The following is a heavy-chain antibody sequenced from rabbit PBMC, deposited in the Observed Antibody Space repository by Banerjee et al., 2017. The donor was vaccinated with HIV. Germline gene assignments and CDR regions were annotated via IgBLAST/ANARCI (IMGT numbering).Heavy chain of an antibody. D-gene: IGHD6-1*01. J-gene: IGHJ2*01. CDR3: ARAGYAYATDGFDP. CDR2: IVAGSDGIT. Sequence: QSLEESGGDLVKPGASLTLTCTASGFSFSNTYYMCWVRQAPGKGLEWIACIVAGSDGITYYANWAKGRFTISKTSSTTVTLQMTSLTAADTATYFCARAGYAYATDGFDPWGPGTLVTVS. V-gene: IGHV1S40*01. CDR1: GFSFSNTYY.